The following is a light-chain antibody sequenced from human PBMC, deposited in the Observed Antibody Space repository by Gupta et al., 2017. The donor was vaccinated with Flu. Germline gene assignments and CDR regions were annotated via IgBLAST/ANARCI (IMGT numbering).Light chain of an antibody. CDR2: DTS. CDR1: QSVSSY. J-gene: IGKJ5*01. CDR3: QQRFNWPLT. V-gene: IGKV3-11*01. Sequence: GERATLSGRASQSVSSYLAWYQQKPGQAPRLLIYDTSNRATGIPARFSGSGSGTDFTLTISSLEPEDFAVYYCQQRFNWPLTFGQGTRLEIK.